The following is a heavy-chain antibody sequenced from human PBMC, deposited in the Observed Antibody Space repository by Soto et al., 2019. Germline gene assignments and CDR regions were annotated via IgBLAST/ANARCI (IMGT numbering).Heavy chain of an antibody. Sequence: SETLSLTCTVSSGSINSGGYYWSWIRQHPGRGLEWIGYIYYSGSTYYNPSLKSRVTISIDTSKNQFSLKLTSVTAADTAVYYYARLGYCSNAVCDVYFYGMDVWGQGTTVTVSS. J-gene: IGHJ6*02. V-gene: IGHV4-31*03. CDR1: SGSINSGGYY. CDR2: IYYSGST. CDR3: ARLGYCSNAVCDVYFYGMDV. D-gene: IGHD2-8*01.